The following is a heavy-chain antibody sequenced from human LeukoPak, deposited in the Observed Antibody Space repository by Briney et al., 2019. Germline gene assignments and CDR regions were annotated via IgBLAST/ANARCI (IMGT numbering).Heavy chain of an antibody. V-gene: IGHV3-74*01. Sequence: GGSLRLSCAASGMTFSNHRMHWVRQAPGKGLVWVSLIKTDGRTTIYADSVKGRFTISRDNGKSTLYLQMNSLRAEDTAIYYCTTGPSYGYEWWGQGTVVTDSS. CDR2: IKTDGRTT. CDR3: TTGPSYGYEW. D-gene: IGHD3-16*01. J-gene: IGHJ4*02. CDR1: GMTFSNHR.